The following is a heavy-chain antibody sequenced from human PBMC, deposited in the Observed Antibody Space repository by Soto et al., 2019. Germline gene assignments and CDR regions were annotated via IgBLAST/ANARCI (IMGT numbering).Heavy chain of an antibody. CDR3: AKDNGSGCYWLRVGDASDI. J-gene: IGHJ3*02. D-gene: IGHD6-19*01. CDR2: ISYDGSNK. V-gene: IGHV3-30*18. Sequence: QVQLVESGGGVVQPGRSLRLSCAASGFTFSSYGMHWVRQAPGKGLEWVAVISYDGSNKYYADSVKGRLTISRDNSKNTLYLKMNSLRGEDTAVYYCAKDNGSGCYWLRVGDASDIWGQGTMVTVSS. CDR1: GFTFSSYG.